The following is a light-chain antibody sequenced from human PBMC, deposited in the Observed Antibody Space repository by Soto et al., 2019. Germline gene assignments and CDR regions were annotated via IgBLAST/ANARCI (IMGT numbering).Light chain of an antibody. CDR3: SSYTSSNTDV. CDR1: SSENGNFYF. Sequence: QSGLAQPAPVSGSPGQSNTISCTGTSSENGNFYFVSWYRHHPGKAPKLMIFEVSNRPLGVSNRFSGSKSGNTASLTISGLRAEDEADYYCSSYTSSNTDVFGTGTKVTVL. J-gene: IGLJ1*01. CDR2: EVS. V-gene: IGLV2-14*01.